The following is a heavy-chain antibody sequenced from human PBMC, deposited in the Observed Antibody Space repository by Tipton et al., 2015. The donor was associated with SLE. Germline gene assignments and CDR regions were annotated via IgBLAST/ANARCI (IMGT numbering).Heavy chain of an antibody. V-gene: IGHV3-11*01. CDR2: ISSSGSTI. D-gene: IGHD1-26*01. J-gene: IGHJ4*02. Sequence: LSLTCAASGFTFSDFYMSWIRQAPGKGLEWVSYISSSGSTIYYADSVKGRFTISRDNAKNSLYLQMNSLRAEDTAVYYCAREVELAIDYWGQGTLVTVSS. CDR3: AREVELAIDY. CDR1: GFTFSDFY.